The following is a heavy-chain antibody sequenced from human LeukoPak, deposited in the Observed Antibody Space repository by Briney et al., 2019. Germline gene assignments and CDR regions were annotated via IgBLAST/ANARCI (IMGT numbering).Heavy chain of an antibody. CDR1: GFTFSNSW. CDR3: ARGHWWVDP. CDR2: IKEDGSEK. J-gene: IGHJ5*02. Sequence: GGSLRLSCAASGFTFSNSWMSWFRQAPGKGLEWVAFIKEDGSEKNYVESVKGRFTISRDSAKNSLYLQMNSLRVEDTAVYYCARGHWWVDPWGQGTLVTVSS. V-gene: IGHV3-7*01.